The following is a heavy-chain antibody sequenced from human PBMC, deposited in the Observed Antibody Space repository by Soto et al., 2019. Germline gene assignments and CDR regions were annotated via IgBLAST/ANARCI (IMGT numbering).Heavy chain of an antibody. CDR2: IIPIVGTA. CDR1: GGTFNIYA. V-gene: IGHV1-69*01. D-gene: IGHD2-2*01. CDR3: ARGSAVIPASSTSVY. J-gene: IGHJ4*02. Sequence: QVQLVQSGAEVKKPGSSVKVSCKASGGTFNIYAISWVRQAPGQGLEWMGGIIPIVGTANYAQNFQGRLTIIADEATSTVYMELSRLRSEDTALYFCARGSAVIPASSTSVYWGQGTLVTVSS.